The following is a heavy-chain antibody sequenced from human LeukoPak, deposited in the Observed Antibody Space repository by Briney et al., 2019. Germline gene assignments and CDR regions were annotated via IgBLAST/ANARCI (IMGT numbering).Heavy chain of an antibody. CDR2: IYHSGRT. J-gene: IGHJ5*02. CDR3: AREWDSISVGWFDP. Sequence: SETLSLTCTVSGYSISSGYYWGWIRQSPGKGLEWIGSIYHSGRTYYNPSLKSRVTISVDTSKNQFSLKLSSVTAADTAVYYCAREWDSISVGWFDPWGQGTLVTVSS. V-gene: IGHV4-38-2*02. CDR1: GYSISSGYY. D-gene: IGHD6-13*01.